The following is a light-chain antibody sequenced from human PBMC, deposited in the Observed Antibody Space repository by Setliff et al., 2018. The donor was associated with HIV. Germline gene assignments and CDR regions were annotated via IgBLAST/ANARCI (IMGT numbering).Light chain of an antibody. CDR3: HQYNNWRGT. CDR2: GAS. CDR1: QDVSSN. J-gene: IGKJ3*01. Sequence: PATLSVSPGERATLSCRASQDVSSNLAWYQQKPGQAPRLLIYGASTKATVIPARFSGSGSGTEFTLTISSLQSADFAVYYCHQYNNWRGTFGPGTKVDIK. V-gene: IGKV3-15*01.